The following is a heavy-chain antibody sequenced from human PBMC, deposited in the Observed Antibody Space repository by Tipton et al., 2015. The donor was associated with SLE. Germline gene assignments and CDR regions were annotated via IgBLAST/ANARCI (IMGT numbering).Heavy chain of an antibody. D-gene: IGHD1-7*01. CDR3: AREEDTGTTSY. J-gene: IGHJ4*02. CDR1: GGSISSYY. V-gene: IGHV4-59*01. Sequence: TLSLTCTVSGGSISSYYWSWIRQPPGKGLEWIGYIYYSGSTNYNPSLKSRVTISVDTSKNQFSLKLSSVTAADTAVYYCAREEDTGTTSYWGQGTLVTVSS. CDR2: IYYSGST.